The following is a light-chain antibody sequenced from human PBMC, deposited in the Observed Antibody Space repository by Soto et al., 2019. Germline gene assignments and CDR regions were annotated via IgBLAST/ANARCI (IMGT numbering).Light chain of an antibody. J-gene: IGKJ1*01. CDR2: AAS. Sequence: EIQVTKCASSLSASVGDRVTITCRASQGIRNDLGWYQQKPGKAPKRLIYAASSLQNGVPSRFSASGSGTEFTLIISSLQPDDFATYYCQQDTSYSWTFGQGTKVDIK. CDR3: QQDTSYSWT. CDR1: QGIRND. V-gene: IGKV1-17*01.